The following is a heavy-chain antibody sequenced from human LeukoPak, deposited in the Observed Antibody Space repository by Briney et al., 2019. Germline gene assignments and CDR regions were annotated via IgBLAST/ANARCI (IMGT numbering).Heavy chain of an antibody. CDR2: NPNSGNT. D-gene: IGHD3-10*01. CDR3: ARGLMVRGVIASRLGY. Sequence: NPNSGNTGYAQKFQGRVTMTRNTSISTAYMELSSLRSEDTAVYYCARGLMVRGVIASRLGYWGQGTLVTVSS. J-gene: IGHJ4*02. V-gene: IGHV1-8*01.